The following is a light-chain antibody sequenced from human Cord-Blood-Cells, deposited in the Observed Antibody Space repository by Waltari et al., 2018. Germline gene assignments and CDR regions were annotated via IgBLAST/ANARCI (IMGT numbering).Light chain of an antibody. V-gene: IGKV1-5*03. CDR1: QSISSW. Sequence: DIQMTQSPSTLSASVGDRVTINCRASQSISSWLAWYQQKPGKAPKLLIYKASSLESGVPSRFSGSGSGTEFTLTISSLQPDDCATYYCQQYNSYWTFGQGTKVEIK. CDR2: KAS. CDR3: QQYNSYWT. J-gene: IGKJ1*01.